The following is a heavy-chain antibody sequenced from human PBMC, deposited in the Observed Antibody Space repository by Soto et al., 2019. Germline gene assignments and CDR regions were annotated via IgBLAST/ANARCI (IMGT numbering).Heavy chain of an antibody. CDR1: GFTFSTYN. J-gene: IGHJ4*02. D-gene: IGHD1-26*01. V-gene: IGHV3-21*01. Sequence: GGSLRLSCAASGFTFSTYNMNWVRQAPGKGLEWVSSINGRGNYIYYTDAVKGRFTISRDNAKTSLYLQMDSLRAEDTAVYYCAREDGVVGATSAFDYWGQGTLVTVSS. CDR3: AREDGVVGATSAFDY. CDR2: INGRGNYI.